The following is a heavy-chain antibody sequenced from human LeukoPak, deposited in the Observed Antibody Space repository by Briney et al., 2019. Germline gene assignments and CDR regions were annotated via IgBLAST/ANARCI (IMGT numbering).Heavy chain of an antibody. CDR1: GYTFTDYY. V-gene: IGHV1-2*02. Sequence: ASVKVSCKASGYTFTDYYIHWMRQAPGQGLEWMGWINPDSDDTSYAQKFRGRVTMTRDTSISTVYVELSRLRSDDTAVYYCARSDSYTWFDPWGQGTLVTVSS. J-gene: IGHJ5*02. D-gene: IGHD2-15*01. CDR3: ARSDSYTWFDP. CDR2: INPDSDDT.